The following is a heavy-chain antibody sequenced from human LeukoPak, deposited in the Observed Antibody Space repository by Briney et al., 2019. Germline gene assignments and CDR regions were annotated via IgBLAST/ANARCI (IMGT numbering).Heavy chain of an antibody. D-gene: IGHD2-21*01. CDR2: LYYGGNT. Sequence: SETLSLTCSVSGASISSGTYYWAWIRQPPGKGLEWIGSLYYGGNTHYNPSLESRVAISVDTSRNHLSVRLTSVTAADTAVYYCARHVVGPGYTSIPNLDYWGQGTQVTVSS. CDR3: ARHVVGPGYTSIPNLDY. CDR1: GASISSGTYY. V-gene: IGHV4-39*01. J-gene: IGHJ4*02.